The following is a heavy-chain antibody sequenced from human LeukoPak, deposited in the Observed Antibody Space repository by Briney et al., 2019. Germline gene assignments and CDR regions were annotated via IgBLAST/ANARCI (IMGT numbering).Heavy chain of an antibody. CDR2: INHSGST. CDR3: ARLYSNYISYYYYGMDV. D-gene: IGHD4-11*01. CDR1: GGSFSGYY. V-gene: IGHV4-34*01. Sequence: SETLSLTCAVYGGSFSGYYWSWIRQPPGKGLEWIGEINHSGSTNYNPSLKSRVTISVDTSKNQFSLKLSSVTAADTAVYYCARLYSNYISYYYYGMDVWGQGTTVTVSS. J-gene: IGHJ6*02.